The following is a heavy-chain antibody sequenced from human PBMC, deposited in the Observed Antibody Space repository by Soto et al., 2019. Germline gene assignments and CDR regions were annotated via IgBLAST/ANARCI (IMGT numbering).Heavy chain of an antibody. Sequence: ASVKVSFTASWSTFTYYYPHWVRQAPGQGLEWMVWINPNSGDTNYAERFQGRVTMTRDTSISTAYMELSTLRSDDTAVYYCAREKVPESTDYYSDALDIWGQGTLVTFTS. V-gene: IGHV1-2*02. J-gene: IGHJ3*02. CDR1: WSTFTYYY. D-gene: IGHD3-22*01. CDR3: AREKVPESTDYYSDALDI. CDR2: INPNSGDT.